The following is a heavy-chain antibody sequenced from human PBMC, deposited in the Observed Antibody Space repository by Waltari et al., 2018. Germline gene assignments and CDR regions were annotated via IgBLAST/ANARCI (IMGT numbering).Heavy chain of an antibody. CDR2: IYHSGST. Sequence: QVQLQESGPGLVKPSETLSLTCAVSGYSISSGYYWGWIRQPPGKGLEWIGSIYHSGSTYYHPSLKSRVTISVDTSKNQFSLKLSSVTAADTAVYYCARDREMATTSDVWGKGTTVTVSS. CDR1: GYSISSGYY. CDR3: ARDREMATTSDV. J-gene: IGHJ6*04. V-gene: IGHV4-38-2*02. D-gene: IGHD1-1*01.